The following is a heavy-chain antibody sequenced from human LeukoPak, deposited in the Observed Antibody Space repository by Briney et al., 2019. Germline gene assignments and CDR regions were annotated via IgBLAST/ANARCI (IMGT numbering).Heavy chain of an antibody. CDR3: ARDASGDYDFDY. CDR2: ISSSGNTM. CDR1: GFTFRNYE. Sequence: PGGSLRLSCIASGFTFRNYELNWVRQAPGKGLEWVSHISSSGNTMHYADSVKGRFTISKDNAKNSLYLDMNSLSAEDTAVYYCARDASGDYDFDYWGQGTLVTVSS. D-gene: IGHD4-17*01. V-gene: IGHV3-48*03. J-gene: IGHJ4*02.